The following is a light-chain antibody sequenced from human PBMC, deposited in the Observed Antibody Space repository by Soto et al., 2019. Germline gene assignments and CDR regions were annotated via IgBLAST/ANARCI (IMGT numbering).Light chain of an antibody. CDR1: SSNIGSNT. J-gene: IGLJ2*01. V-gene: IGLV1-44*01. Sequence: QSALTQPPSASGTPGQRVTISCSGSSSNIGSNTVNWYQQLPGSAPKLLMYSTNQRPSGVPDRFSDSKSGTSASLAISGLQSEDEADYYCAAWDGSLNVVLFGGGTKVTVL. CDR2: STN. CDR3: AAWDGSLNVVL.